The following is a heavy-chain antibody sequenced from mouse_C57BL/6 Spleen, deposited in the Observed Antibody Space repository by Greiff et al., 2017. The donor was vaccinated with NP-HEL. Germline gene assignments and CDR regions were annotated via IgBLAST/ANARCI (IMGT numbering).Heavy chain of an antibody. CDR1: GYSINSGYY. CDR2: ISYDGSN. Sequence: DVKLQESGPGLVKPSQSLSLTCSVTGYSINSGYYWNWIRQFPGNKLEWMGYISYDGSNNYNPSLKNRISITRDTSKNQFFLKLNSVTTEDTATYYCARRGVAPYAMDYWGQGTSVTVSS. J-gene: IGHJ4*01. CDR3: ARRGVAPYAMDY. V-gene: IGHV3-6*01. D-gene: IGHD1-1*01.